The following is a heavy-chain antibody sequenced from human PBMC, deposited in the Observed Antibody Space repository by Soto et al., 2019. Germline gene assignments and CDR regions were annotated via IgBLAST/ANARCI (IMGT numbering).Heavy chain of an antibody. J-gene: IGHJ5*02. CDR2: IYSSGST. V-gene: IGHV4-31*11. Sequence: QVQLQESGPRLVKPSQTLALSCAVSGGSIISASYSWNWIRQSPGMGLEWIGHIYSSGSTYYNPSLKSRVSISLDTSNNQFSLKLTSVTAADTAVYCCAREDAARIERWFDAWGQGILVTVSS. CDR3: AREDAARIERWFDA. D-gene: IGHD6-6*01. CDR1: GGSIISASYS.